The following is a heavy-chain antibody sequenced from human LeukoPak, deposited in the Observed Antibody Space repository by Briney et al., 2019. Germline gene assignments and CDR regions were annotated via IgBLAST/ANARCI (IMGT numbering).Heavy chain of an antibody. V-gene: IGHV1-69*13. CDR1: GGTFSSYA. CDR2: IVPIFGTA. D-gene: IGHD3-3*01. J-gene: IGHJ4*02. Sequence: SVKVSCKASGGTFSSYAISWVRQAPGQGLEWMGGIVPIFGTANYAQKFQGRVTITADESTCTAYMELSSLRSEDTAVYYCARNMGSGYFPFDYWGQGTLVTVSS. CDR3: ARNMGSGYFPFDY.